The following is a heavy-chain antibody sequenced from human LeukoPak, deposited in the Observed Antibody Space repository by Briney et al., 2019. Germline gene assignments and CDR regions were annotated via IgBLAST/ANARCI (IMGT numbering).Heavy chain of an antibody. CDR2: IGGRGGPRT. Sequence: GGSLRLSCGASGFTFSRFSMAWVRQAPGRGLEWVSTIGGRGGPRTFYADSVKGRFTISRDNSQNMVYLQLNSLGADDTAVYYCAKEGLLGGYYFDLWGQGTPVNVSS. CDR3: AKEGLLGGYYFDL. CDR1: GFTFSRFS. V-gene: IGHV3-23*01. D-gene: IGHD6-25*01. J-gene: IGHJ4*02.